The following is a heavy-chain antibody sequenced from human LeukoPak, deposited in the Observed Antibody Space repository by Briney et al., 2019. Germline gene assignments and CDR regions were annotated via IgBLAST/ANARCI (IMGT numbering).Heavy chain of an antibody. CDR2: IHYSGST. CDR3: ARAHDCSSAGCSYYSYYMDV. D-gene: IGHD2-2*01. V-gene: IGHV4-59*01. Sequence: PSETLSLTCTASGGSISSFYWSWIRQPPGKGLEWIGYIHYSGSTTYNTSLKSRVTISADTSKNKFSLKLTSVTAADTAVYYCARAHDCSSAGCSYYSYYMDVWGKGTTVTVSS. CDR1: GGSISSFY. J-gene: IGHJ6*03.